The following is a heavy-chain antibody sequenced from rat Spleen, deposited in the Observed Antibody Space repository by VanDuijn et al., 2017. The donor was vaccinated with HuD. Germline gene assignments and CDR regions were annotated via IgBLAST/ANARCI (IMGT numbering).Heavy chain of an antibody. J-gene: IGHJ2*01. D-gene: IGHD1-9*01. V-gene: IGHV5-17*01. CDR3: ARHTTGIPFDY. Sequence: EVQLVESGGGLVQPGRSLKLSCAASGFTFSDYAMAWVRQAPKKGLEWVATIIYDGSSTYYRDSVKGRFTISRDNAKSTLYLQMDSLRSEDTATYYCARHTTGIPFDYWGQGVMVTVSS. CDR1: GFTFSDYA. CDR2: IIYDGSST.